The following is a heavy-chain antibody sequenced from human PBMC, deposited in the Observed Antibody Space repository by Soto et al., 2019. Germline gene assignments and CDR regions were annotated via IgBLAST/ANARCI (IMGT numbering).Heavy chain of an antibody. CDR1: GFTFSSSD. J-gene: IGHJ4*02. V-gene: IGHV3-21*01. D-gene: IGHD4-17*01. CDR3: ARRTVTTCHYFDY. Sequence: EVQVVESGGGLVKPGGSLRLSCAASGFTFSSSDMNWVRQAPGKGLEWVSSIDTGTRHVYYADSVRGRFTISRDDAKNSLYLQMNSLRVEDTALYYCARRTVTTCHYFDYWGQGTLVTVSS. CDR2: IDTGTRHV.